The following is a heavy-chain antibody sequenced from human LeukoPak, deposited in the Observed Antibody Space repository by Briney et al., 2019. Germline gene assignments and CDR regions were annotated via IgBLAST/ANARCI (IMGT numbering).Heavy chain of an antibody. CDR1: GFIFSNFN. V-gene: IGHV3-21*01. J-gene: IGHJ4*02. CDR2: ISSTGNYI. D-gene: IGHD1-1*01. CDR3: ARVSTGPV. Sequence: GGSLRLSRVGSGFIFSNFNMNWVRQAPGKGLEWVSSISSTGNYIHYADSVKGRFTISRDNAQKSLYLQMNSLRVEDSAVYYCARVSTGPVWGQGTLVTVSS.